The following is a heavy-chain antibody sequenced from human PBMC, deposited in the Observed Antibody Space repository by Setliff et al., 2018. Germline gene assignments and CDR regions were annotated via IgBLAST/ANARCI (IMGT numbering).Heavy chain of an antibody. CDR2: INTSGST. D-gene: IGHD5-18*01. J-gene: IGHJ5*02. CDR3: ARGKSVTASNWFDP. Sequence: PSETLSLTCTVSGGSISSGGYYWSWIRQPAGKGLEWIGRINTSGSTNYNPSLKSRVTISVDTSKNQFSLKLSSVTAADTAVYYCARGKSVTASNWFDPWGQGTLVTVSS. V-gene: IGHV4-61*02. CDR1: GGSISSGGYY.